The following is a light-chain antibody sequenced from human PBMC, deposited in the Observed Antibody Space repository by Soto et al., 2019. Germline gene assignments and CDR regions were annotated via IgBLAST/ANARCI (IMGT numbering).Light chain of an antibody. V-gene: IGKV1-39*01. J-gene: IGKJ1*01. CDR2: AAS. Sequence: DIQMTQSPSSLSASVGDRVTITCRASQSISSYLNWYQQKPGKAPKLVIYAASSLKSGVTSRFSGSGSGTDFTLTISSLQPEDFATYYCQQSYSTPRTFGQGTKVEIK. CDR3: QQSYSTPRT. CDR1: QSISSY.